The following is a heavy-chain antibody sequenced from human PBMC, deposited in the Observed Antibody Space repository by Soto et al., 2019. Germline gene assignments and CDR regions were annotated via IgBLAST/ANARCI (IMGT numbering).Heavy chain of an antibody. CDR3: AKYVKLPCRGAFDY. V-gene: IGHV3-23*01. Sequence: EVQLLESGGGLVQPGGSLRLSCAASGFNFTNYAMSWVRQAPGKGLEWVSGISGGGGLTSYANSVKGRFTISRDNSKNTLYLRMNGLRAADTAIYYCAKYVKLPCRGAFDYWGQGTLVTVSS. CDR2: ISGGGGLT. D-gene: IGHD2-15*01. CDR1: GFNFTNYA. J-gene: IGHJ4*02.